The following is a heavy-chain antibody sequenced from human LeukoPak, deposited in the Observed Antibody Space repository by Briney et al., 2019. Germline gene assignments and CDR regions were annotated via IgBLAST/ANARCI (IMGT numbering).Heavy chain of an antibody. Sequence: SETLSLTCTVSGGSISSYHWSWLRQPPGKGLEWIGYIYYSGSTNYNPSLKSRVTISVDTSKNQFSLKLSSVTAADTAVYYCARGQWRELNNWFDPWGQGTLVTVSS. D-gene: IGHD3-10*01. CDR3: ARGQWRELNNWFDP. CDR2: IYYSGST. J-gene: IGHJ5*02. CDR1: GGSISSYH. V-gene: IGHV4-59*01.